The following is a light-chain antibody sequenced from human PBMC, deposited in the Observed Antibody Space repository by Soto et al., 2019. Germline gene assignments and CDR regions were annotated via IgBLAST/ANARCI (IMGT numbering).Light chain of an antibody. CDR1: QSVSSD. CDR2: GAS. CDR3: QQYNNWPWT. V-gene: IGKV3-15*01. J-gene: IGKJ1*01. Sequence: DIVMTQSPATLSVSPGERATLSCMASQSVSSDLAWYQQKPGQAPRFLIYGASTRATGIPARFSGSGSGTECTLTISSLQSEDVAVYYCQQYNNWPWTLGQGTKVDIK.